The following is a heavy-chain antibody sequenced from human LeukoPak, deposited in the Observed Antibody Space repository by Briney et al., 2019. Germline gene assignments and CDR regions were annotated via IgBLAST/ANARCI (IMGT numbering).Heavy chain of an antibody. Sequence: SETLSLTCTVSGGSISSSSYYWGWIRQPPGKGLEWIGSIYYSGSTYYNPSLKSRVTMSVDTSKNQFSLKLSSVTAADTAVYYCARHSPYCSSTSCYTYWGQGTLVTVSS. CDR1: GGSISSSSYY. V-gene: IGHV4-39*01. D-gene: IGHD2-2*02. CDR2: IYYSGST. CDR3: ARHSPYCSSTSCYTY. J-gene: IGHJ4*02.